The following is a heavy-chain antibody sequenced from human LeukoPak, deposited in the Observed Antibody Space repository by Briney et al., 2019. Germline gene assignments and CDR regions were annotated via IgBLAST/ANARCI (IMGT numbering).Heavy chain of an antibody. CDR3: AKGGLGYCSGGSCSYADN. Sequence: PGGSLRLSCAASGFTFTNYWMSWVRQAPGKGLEWVSAISGSGGSTYYADSVKGRFTISRDNLKNTVSLQMNNLRVEDTAVYHCAKGGLGYCSGGSCSYADNWGQGTLVTVSS. CDR2: ISGSGGST. J-gene: IGHJ4*02. D-gene: IGHD2-15*01. CDR1: GFTFTNYW. V-gene: IGHV3-23*01.